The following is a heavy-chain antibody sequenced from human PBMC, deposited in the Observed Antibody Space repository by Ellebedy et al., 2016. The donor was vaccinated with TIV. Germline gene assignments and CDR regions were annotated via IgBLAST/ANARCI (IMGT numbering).Heavy chain of an antibody. CDR2: IKSKTDGGTT. CDR1: GFTFSNAW. J-gene: IGHJ5*02. D-gene: IGHD1-26*01. CDR3: TTDLSGSYFRWFSP. V-gene: IGHV3-15*01. Sequence: GESLKISXAASGFTFSNAWMSWVRQAPGKGLEWVGRIKSKTDGGTTDYAAPVKGRFTISRDDSKNTLYLQMNSLKTEDTAVYYCTTDLSGSYFRWFSPWGQGTLVTVSS.